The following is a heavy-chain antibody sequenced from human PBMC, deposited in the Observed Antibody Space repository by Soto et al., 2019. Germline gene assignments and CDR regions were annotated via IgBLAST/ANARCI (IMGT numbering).Heavy chain of an antibody. CDR1: GFSLSTSGVG. D-gene: IGHD3-10*01. J-gene: IGHJ5*02. CDR3: AHRRLGFGEFDP. Sequence: QITLKESGPTLVKPTQTLTLTCTFSGFSLSTSGVGVGWIRQPPGKALEWLALIYWNDDKRYSPSLKSRLTITKDTSKSQVVLTMTNMDPVDTATYYCAHRRLGFGEFDPWGQGTLVTVSS. CDR2: IYWNDDK. V-gene: IGHV2-5*01.